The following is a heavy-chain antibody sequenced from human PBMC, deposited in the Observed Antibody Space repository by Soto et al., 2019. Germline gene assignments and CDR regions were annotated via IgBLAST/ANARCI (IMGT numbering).Heavy chain of an antibody. V-gene: IGHV4-39*01. D-gene: IGHD5-18*01. CDR2: IYYSGST. CDR1: GGSISSSSYY. Sequence: PSETLSLTCTVSGGSISSSSYYWGWIRQPPGKGLEWIGSIYYSGSTYYNPSLKSRVTISVDTSKNQFSLKLSSVTAADTAVYYCASHGGYSYGYYYYYGMDVWGQGTTVTV. J-gene: IGHJ6*02. CDR3: ASHGGYSYGYYYYYGMDV.